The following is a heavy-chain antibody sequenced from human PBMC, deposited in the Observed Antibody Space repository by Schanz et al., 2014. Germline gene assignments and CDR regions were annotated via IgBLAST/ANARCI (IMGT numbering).Heavy chain of an antibody. CDR2: ISASGGTT. Sequence: EVQLLESGGGLVQPGGSLRLSCAASGFTFSAYAMTWVRQIPGKGLEWVSAISASGGTTYYADSVKGRFTISRDNSKNTLYLQMNSLRAEDTAVYYCAKTPREYCNYDNCPNWFDSWGQGTLVAASP. J-gene: IGHJ5*01. CDR3: AKTPREYCNYDNCPNWFDS. V-gene: IGHV3-23*01. D-gene: IGHD2-15*01. CDR1: GFTFSAYA.